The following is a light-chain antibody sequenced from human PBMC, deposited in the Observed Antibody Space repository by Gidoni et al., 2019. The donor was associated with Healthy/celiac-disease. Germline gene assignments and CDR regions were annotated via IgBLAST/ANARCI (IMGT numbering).Light chain of an antibody. CDR3: QQYYSYPPYT. Sequence: IRMTPSPSSFSASTGDRVTITCRASQGISSYLAWYQQKPGKAPKLLIYAASTLQSGVPSRFSGSGSGTDFTLTISCLQSEDFATYYCQQYYSYPPYTFXXXTKLEIK. CDR1: QGISSY. V-gene: IGKV1-8*01. J-gene: IGKJ2*01. CDR2: AAS.